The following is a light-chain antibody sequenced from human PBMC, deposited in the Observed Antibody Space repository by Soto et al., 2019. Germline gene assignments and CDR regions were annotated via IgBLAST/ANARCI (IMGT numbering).Light chain of an antibody. V-gene: IGKV3-15*01. J-gene: IGKJ1*01. CDR2: GAS. Sequence: IVMTQSPATLSVSPGDRATISCRASQSVSSYLAWYQQKPGQAPRLLIYGASTRATGIPARFSGSGSGTEFTLTISSLQSEDFAVYYCQQSNNWPRTFGQGTKVDIK. CDR3: QQSNNWPRT. CDR1: QSVSSY.